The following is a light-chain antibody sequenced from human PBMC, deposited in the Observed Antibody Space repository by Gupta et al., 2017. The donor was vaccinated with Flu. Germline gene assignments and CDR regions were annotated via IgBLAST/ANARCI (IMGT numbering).Light chain of an antibody. CDR1: SPNIGTTT. V-gene: IGLV1-44*01. CDR2: SNN. CDR3: AAWDDSLNAYV. J-gene: IGLJ1*01. Sequence: QSVLTQPLSASGTPGQRVTISCSGASPNIGTTTVNCYQQLPGTAPKLLIYSNNQRPSGVPERFSASKSATSASLAISGLQSEDEADYYCAAWDDSLNAYVFGTGTKVTVL.